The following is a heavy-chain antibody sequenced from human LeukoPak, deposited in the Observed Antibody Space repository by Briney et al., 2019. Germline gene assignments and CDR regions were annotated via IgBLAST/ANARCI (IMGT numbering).Heavy chain of an antibody. D-gene: IGHD6-13*01. CDR3: ATGRLYASSF. CDR2: IKQDGSRK. V-gene: IGHV3-7*01. CDR1: AFSPSGCW. J-gene: IGHJ4*02. Sequence: GGSLRLSCSASAFSPSGCWMSWVRQAPGKGLVGLANIKQDGSRKKYVGSVKGRFTITRGIAEKTLYQQINNLIGADAAADFCATGRLYASSFWGQGTLVTVSS.